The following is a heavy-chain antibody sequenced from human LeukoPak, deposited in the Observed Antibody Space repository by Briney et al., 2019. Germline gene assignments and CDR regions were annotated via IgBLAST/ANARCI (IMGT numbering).Heavy chain of an antibody. CDR2: IRSSSSTI. Sequence: GSLRLSCEASGFTFSNYSMNWVRQAPGKGLEWVSYIRSSSSTIYYADSVKGRFTISRDNAKNSLYLQMNSLRAEDTAVYYCARAKRNGFDIWGQGTMVTVSS. CDR3: ARAKRNGFDI. V-gene: IGHV3-48*01. CDR1: GFTFSNYS. J-gene: IGHJ3*02.